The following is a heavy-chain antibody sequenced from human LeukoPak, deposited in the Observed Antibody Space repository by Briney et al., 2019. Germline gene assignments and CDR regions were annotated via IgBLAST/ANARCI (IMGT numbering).Heavy chain of an antibody. D-gene: IGHD3-10*01. J-gene: IGHJ4*02. Sequence: PSETLSLTCTVSGGSIGSYYWSWIRQPAGKGLEWIGRIHSSTSKNYNPSIKSRVTMSLDTSKNQFSLKVDSVTAADTAIYYCAREAVDYGSGSLGYWGQGTLVAVSS. V-gene: IGHV4-4*07. CDR3: AREAVDYGSGSLGY. CDR2: IHSSTSK. CDR1: GGSIGSYY.